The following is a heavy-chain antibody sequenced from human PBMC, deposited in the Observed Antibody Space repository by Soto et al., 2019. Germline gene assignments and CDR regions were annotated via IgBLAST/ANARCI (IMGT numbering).Heavy chain of an antibody. J-gene: IGHJ4*02. CDR1: GGTFSSYA. CDR2: IIPIFGTA. V-gene: IGHV1-69*01. Sequence: QVQLVQSGAEVKKPGSSVKVSCKASGGTFSSYAISWVRQATGQGLEWMGGIIPIFGTANYAQKFQGRVTITAAACMRTAYMGLSSLRSEAPAVYYCARDRRGGSSWGMDWGKGTLVTVSS. D-gene: IGHD6-13*01. CDR3: ARDRRGGSSWGMD.